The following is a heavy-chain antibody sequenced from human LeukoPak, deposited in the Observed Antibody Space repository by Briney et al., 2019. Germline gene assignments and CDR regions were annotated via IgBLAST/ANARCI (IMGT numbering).Heavy chain of an antibody. V-gene: IGHV4-39*07. CDR2: IYYSGST. Sequence: SETLSLTCTVSGGSISSSSYYWGWIRQPPGKGLEWIGSIYYSGSTYYNPSLKSRVTISVDTSKKQVSLNLSSVTAADTAVYYCARVAARYVGMDVWGQGTTVTVSS. D-gene: IGHD6-6*01. CDR1: GGSISSSSYY. CDR3: ARVAARYVGMDV. J-gene: IGHJ6*02.